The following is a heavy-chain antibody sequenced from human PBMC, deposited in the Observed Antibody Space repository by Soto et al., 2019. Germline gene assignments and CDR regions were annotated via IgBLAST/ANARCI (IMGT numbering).Heavy chain of an antibody. CDR3: AHAYGETGSPNDPFDV. Sequence: QITLKESGPTLVKPTQTLTLTCTFSGFSLSADGVGVGWIRQPPGKALEWLALIYWDDDKRYRPSLKSRLTITKDTTKNQVVLTMPILDPVDTATSNCAHAYGETGSPNDPFDVWGQGTLVTVSS. CDR1: GFSLSADGVG. CDR2: IYWDDDK. V-gene: IGHV2-5*02. D-gene: IGHD2-21*01. J-gene: IGHJ3*01.